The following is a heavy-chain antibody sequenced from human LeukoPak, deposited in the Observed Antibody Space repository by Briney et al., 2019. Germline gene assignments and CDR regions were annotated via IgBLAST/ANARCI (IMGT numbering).Heavy chain of an antibody. D-gene: IGHD1-26*01. V-gene: IGHV3-7*01. CDR3: YCGTYSGFDN. J-gene: IGHJ4*02. CDR1: GFTFSSYW. Sequence: GGSLRLSCAASGFTFSSYWMNWIRQAPGKGLEWVATIKEDGSEKYYVDSVKGRFTISRDNAKNSLYLQMNSLRAEDTAVYYCYCGTYSGFDNWGQGTQVTASS. CDR2: IKEDGSEK.